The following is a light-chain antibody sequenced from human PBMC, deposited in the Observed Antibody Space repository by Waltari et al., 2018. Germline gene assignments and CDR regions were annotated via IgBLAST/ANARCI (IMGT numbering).Light chain of an antibody. CDR3: HQYYTTPWT. V-gene: IGKV4-1*01. Sequence: DIEMTQSPEFLAVSLGETATIYCSHSQSVLYSSDNKEYIAWYQHKAGHPPKLLVYWASTRQSGVPDRFSGSGSGTHFSLTITGLQADDAAVYTCHQYYTTPWTFGQGTKVEVK. J-gene: IGKJ1*01. CDR1: QSVLYSSDNKEY. CDR2: WAS.